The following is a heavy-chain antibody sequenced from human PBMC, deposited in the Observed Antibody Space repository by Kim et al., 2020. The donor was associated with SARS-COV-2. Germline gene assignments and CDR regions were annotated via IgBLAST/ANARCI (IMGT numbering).Heavy chain of an antibody. CDR1: GGTFSSYA. CDR3: ARFSPLYCSSTSCSRVGWFDP. D-gene: IGHD2-2*01. CDR2: IIPIFGTA. V-gene: IGHV1-69*13. Sequence: SVKVSCKASGGTFSSYAISWVPQAPGQGLEWMGGIIPIFGTANYAQKFQGRVTITADESTSTAYMELSSLRSEDTAVYYCARFSPLYCSSTSCSRVGWFDPWGQGTLLTVSS. J-gene: IGHJ5*02.